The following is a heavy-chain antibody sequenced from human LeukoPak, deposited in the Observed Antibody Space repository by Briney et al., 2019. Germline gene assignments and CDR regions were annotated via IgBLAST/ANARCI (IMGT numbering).Heavy chain of an antibody. CDR3: ARPYYYDSSGSSDAFDI. Sequence: SVKVSCKASGGTFSSYAISWVRQAPGQGLEWMGRIIPILGIANYAQKFQGRVTITADKSTSTAYMELSSLRSEDTAVYYCARPYYYDSSGSSDAFDIWGQGTMVTVSS. J-gene: IGHJ3*02. V-gene: IGHV1-69*04. D-gene: IGHD3-22*01. CDR1: GGTFSSYA. CDR2: IIPILGIA.